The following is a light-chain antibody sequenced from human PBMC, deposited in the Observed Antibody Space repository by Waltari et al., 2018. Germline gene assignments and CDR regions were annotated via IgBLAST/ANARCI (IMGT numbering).Light chain of an antibody. CDR2: AAS. V-gene: IGKV3-20*01. J-gene: IGKJ2*01. CDR3: QQYGGSFPYT. Sequence: EIVLTQSPGTLSLSPGERATLSCSASESVDNTYLSLYQKKPEQAPSLLIFAASSRATGIPDRFSGGGAGTEFTLNISRLEPEDFAVYYCQQYGGSFPYTFGQGTKLEIK. CDR1: ESVDNTY.